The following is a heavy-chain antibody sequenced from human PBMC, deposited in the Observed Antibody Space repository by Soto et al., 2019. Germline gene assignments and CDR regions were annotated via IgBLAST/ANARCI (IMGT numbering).Heavy chain of an antibody. Sequence: QITLKESGPTLVKPTQTLTLTCTFSGFSLSTSGVGVGWIRQPPGKALEWLALLYWDDDNRYSPSLRSRLTLTKDTSKNQVVLTLTNMDPVDTATYYCAHGSGWLFDYWGQGTLVTVSS. CDR3: AHGSGWLFDY. J-gene: IGHJ4*02. CDR2: LYWDDDN. D-gene: IGHD6-19*01. V-gene: IGHV2-5*02. CDR1: GFSLSTSGVG.